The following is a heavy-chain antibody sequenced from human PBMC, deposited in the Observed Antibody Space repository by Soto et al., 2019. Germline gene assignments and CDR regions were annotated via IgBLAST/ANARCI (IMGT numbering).Heavy chain of an antibody. CDR1: GFTFSSYA. D-gene: IGHD2-15*01. J-gene: IGHJ4*02. V-gene: IGHV3-23*01. Sequence: GGSLRLSCAASGFTFSSYAMSWVRQAPGKGLEWVSAISGSGGSTYYADSVKGRFTISRDNSKNTLYLQMNSLRAEDTAVYYCAKDRNIGYRETQYYFDYWGQGTLVTVSS. CDR2: ISGSGGST. CDR3: AKDRNIGYRETQYYFDY.